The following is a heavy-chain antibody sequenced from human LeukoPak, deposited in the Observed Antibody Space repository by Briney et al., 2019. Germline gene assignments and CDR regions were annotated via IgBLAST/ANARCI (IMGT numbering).Heavy chain of an antibody. CDR1: GFTFSDYF. Sequence: GGTLRLSCAASGFTFSDYFMSWIRQAPGQGLEWVSYISGGGSTIYYADSVKGRFTISRDNAKNSLYLQMNSLRAEDTALYYCARGRITHSSGYFGGAFDIWGQGTMVTVSS. CDR2: ISGGGSTI. J-gene: IGHJ3*02. V-gene: IGHV3-11*01. CDR3: ARGRITHSSGYFGGAFDI. D-gene: IGHD3-22*01.